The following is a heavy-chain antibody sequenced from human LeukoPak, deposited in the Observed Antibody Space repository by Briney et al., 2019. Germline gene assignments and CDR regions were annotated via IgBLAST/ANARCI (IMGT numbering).Heavy chain of an antibody. J-gene: IGHJ4*02. V-gene: IGHV1-69*04. D-gene: IGHD6-19*01. CDR3: ARIGYSSGWVDY. CDR2: IIPILGIA. CDR1: GGTFSSYA. Sequence: SVKVSCKASGGTFSSYAISWVRQAPGQGLEWMGRIIPILGIANYAQKFQGRVTITADKSTSTAYMELSGLRSEDTAVYYCARIGYSSGWVDYWGQGTLVTVSS.